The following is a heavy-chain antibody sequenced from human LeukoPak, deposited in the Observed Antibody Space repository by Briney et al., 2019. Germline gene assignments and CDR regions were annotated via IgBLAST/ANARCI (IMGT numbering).Heavy chain of an antibody. J-gene: IGHJ4*02. D-gene: IGHD3-10*01. Sequence: SVKVSCKASGFTFTTSAVQWVRQARGQCLEWIGWIVVGSANTNYAQKFQERVTITRDMSTRTAYMELSSLRSEDTAVYYCAAAPNYYGSGSYSFDNWGQGTLVTVSS. CDR3: AAAPNYYGSGSYSFDN. V-gene: IGHV1-58*01. CDR2: IVVGSANT. CDR1: GFTFTTSA.